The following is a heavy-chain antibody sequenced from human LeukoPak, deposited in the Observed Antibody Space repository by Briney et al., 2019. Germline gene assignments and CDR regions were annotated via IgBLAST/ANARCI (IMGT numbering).Heavy chain of an antibody. J-gene: IGHJ4*02. CDR3: ARGRRIAAAGNSFFDY. CDR2: INHSGST. V-gene: IGHV4-34*01. D-gene: IGHD6-13*01. CDR1: GGSFSGYY. Sequence: PSETLSLTCAVYGGSFSGYYWSWIRHPPGKGLEWIGEINHSGSTNYNPSLKSRVTISVDTSKNQFSLKLSSVTAADTAVYYCARGRRIAAAGNSFFDYWGQGTLVTVSS.